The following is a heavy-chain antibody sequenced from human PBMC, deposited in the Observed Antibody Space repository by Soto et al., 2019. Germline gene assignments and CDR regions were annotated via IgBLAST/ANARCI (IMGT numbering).Heavy chain of an antibody. CDR1: GGSISSDDYY. D-gene: IGHD1-26*01. CDR3: ARDRSNSPDYFDP. J-gene: IGHJ4*02. V-gene: IGHV4-30-4*01. Sequence: SETLSLTCTVSGGSISSDDYYWSWTRQPPGEGLEWIGYIYYSGRTSYNPSLKSRLTISMDTSKNQFSLTLTSVSAADTAVYYCARDRSNSPDYFDPWGQGTLVTVSS. CDR2: IYYSGRT.